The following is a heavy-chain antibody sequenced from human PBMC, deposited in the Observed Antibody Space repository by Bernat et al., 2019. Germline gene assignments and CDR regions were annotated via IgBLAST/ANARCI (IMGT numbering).Heavy chain of an antibody. V-gene: IGHV3-23*01. CDR2: ISGSGGST. CDR3: AKDTIAVAGTAVVMDV. CDR1: GFTFSSYA. Sequence: EVQLLESGGGLVQPGGSLRLSCAASGFTFSSYAMSWVRQAPGKGLEWVSAISGSGGSTYYADSVKGRFTISRDNSKNTLYLQMNSLRAEDTALYYCAKDTIAVAGTAVVMDVWGQGTTVTVSS. J-gene: IGHJ6*02. D-gene: IGHD6-19*01.